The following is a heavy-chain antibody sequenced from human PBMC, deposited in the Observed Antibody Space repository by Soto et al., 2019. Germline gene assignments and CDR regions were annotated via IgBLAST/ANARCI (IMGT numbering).Heavy chain of an antibody. Sequence: PSETLSLTCTVSGSSMTKHFWSWVRQAPGKRLEWIGYIYNSRTAETADYNPSLNSRVTITLDTSTNQVSLQLSSVTSADTALYYCARDLKGTSAFEIWGQGTMVTVSS. J-gene: IGHJ3*02. CDR2: IYNSRTA. CDR1: GSSMTKHF. CDR3: ARDLKGTSAFEI. V-gene: IGHV4-59*11.